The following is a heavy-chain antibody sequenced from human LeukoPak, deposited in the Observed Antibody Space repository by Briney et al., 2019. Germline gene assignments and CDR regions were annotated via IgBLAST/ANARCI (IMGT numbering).Heavy chain of an antibody. J-gene: IGHJ4*02. Sequence: PGGSLRLSCAASGFTFSSYSMNWVRQAPGKGLEWVSSISSSSSYIYYADSVKGRFTISRDNAKNSLYLQMNSLRAEDTAVYYCAVDIVLMVYAIQDYWGQGTLVTVSS. D-gene: IGHD2-8*01. V-gene: IGHV3-21*01. CDR2: ISSSSSYI. CDR3: AVDIVLMVYAIQDY. CDR1: GFTFSSYS.